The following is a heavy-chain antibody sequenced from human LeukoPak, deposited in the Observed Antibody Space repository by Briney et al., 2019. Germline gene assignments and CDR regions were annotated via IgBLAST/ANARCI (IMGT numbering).Heavy chain of an antibody. D-gene: IGHD6-13*01. Sequence: ASVKVSCKASGYTFTGYYMHWVRQAPGQWLEWMGWINPNSGGTNYAQKFQGRVTMTRDTSISTAYMELSRLRSDDTAVYYCARAIAAAGTANYWGQGTLVTVSS. CDR2: INPNSGGT. J-gene: IGHJ4*02. V-gene: IGHV1-2*02. CDR1: GYTFTGYY. CDR3: ARAIAAAGTANY.